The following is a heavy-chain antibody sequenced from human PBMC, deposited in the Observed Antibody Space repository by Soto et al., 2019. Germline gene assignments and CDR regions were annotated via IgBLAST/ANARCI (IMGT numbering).Heavy chain of an antibody. D-gene: IGHD6-13*01. CDR3: ARHRGYSSSWYVYYYYYMDV. Sequence: SETLSLTCTFSGGSISSYYWSLIRQPPGKGLEWIGYIYYSGSTNYNPSLKSRVTISVDTSKNQFSLKLSSVTAADTAVYYCARHRGYSSSWYVYYYYYMDVWGKGTTVTVSS. CDR1: GGSISSYY. CDR2: IYYSGST. V-gene: IGHV4-59*08. J-gene: IGHJ6*03.